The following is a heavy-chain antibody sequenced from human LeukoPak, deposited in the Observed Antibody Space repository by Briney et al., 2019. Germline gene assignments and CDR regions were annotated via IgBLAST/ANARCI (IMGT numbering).Heavy chain of an antibody. D-gene: IGHD6-19*01. Sequence: LEALSLTCAVSGGSFSGYHWTWIRQPPGKGLEWIGKINHSGRTNYNPSLKSRVTISVDTSKNQFSLKLSSVTAADTAVYYCAKDSSGYGDFDYWGQGALVTVSS. CDR3: AKDSSGYGDFDY. V-gene: IGHV4-34*01. CDR1: GGSFSGYH. CDR2: INHSGRT. J-gene: IGHJ4*02.